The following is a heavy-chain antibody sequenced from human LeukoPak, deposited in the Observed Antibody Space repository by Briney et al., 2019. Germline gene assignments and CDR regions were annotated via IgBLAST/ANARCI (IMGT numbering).Heavy chain of an antibody. Sequence: ASVKVSCKASGYTFTGYYMHWVRQAPGQGLEWMGWINTNTGNPTYAQGFTGRFVFSLDTSVSSAYLQISSLKADDTAVYYCARDSAGVPNWFDPWGQGTLVTVSS. J-gene: IGHJ5*02. CDR1: GYTFTGYY. D-gene: IGHD2-8*01. CDR2: INTNTGNP. CDR3: ARDSAGVPNWFDP. V-gene: IGHV7-4-1*02.